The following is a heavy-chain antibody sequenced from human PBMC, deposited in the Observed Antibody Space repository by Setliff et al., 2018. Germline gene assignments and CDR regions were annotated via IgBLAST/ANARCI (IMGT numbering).Heavy chain of an antibody. CDR1: GYNLDDFG. J-gene: IGHJ3*02. CDR2: IRPYIGHT. CDR3: ARVVAHTHFYDRSDYYFDGLDI. Sequence: ASVKVSCKASGYNLDDFGINWLRQAPGQGLEWMGWIRPYIGHTIYAQKFQGRVTMTTDAPTSTAYMELTSLRRDDTAVYYCARVVAHTHFYDRSDYYFDGLDIWGQGAKVTVSS. V-gene: IGHV1-18*01. D-gene: IGHD3-22*01.